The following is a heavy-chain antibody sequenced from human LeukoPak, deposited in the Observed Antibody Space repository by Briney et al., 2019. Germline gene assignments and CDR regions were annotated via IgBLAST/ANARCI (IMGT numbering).Heavy chain of an antibody. CDR2: IWYDGSKK. J-gene: IGHJ4*02. CDR1: GFTFSNYG. D-gene: IGHD2-2*01. CDR3: ARDFCSTTSCLDY. V-gene: IGHV3-33*01. Sequence: GRSLRLSCAASGFTFSNYGMHWVRQAPGKGLEWVAVIWYDGSKKYYADSVKGRFTISRDDSKNTLYLQMNSLRGDDTAFYYCARDFCSTTSCLDYWGQGTLVTVSS.